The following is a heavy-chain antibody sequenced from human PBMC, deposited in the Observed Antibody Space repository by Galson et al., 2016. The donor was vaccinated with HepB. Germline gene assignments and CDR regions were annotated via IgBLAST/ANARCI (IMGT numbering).Heavy chain of an antibody. CDR2: IYPGDSDT. CDR3: ARQSYYHYTMDV. J-gene: IGHJ6*04. Sequence: QSGAEVKKPGESLKISCKASGYIFINYWIGWVRQMPGKGLEWMGIIYPGDSDTRYSPSLQGQVTISADKSISTAYLQWSSLKASDTAMYYCARQSYYHYTMDVWGKGTTVTASS. V-gene: IGHV5-51*01. CDR1: GYIFINYW.